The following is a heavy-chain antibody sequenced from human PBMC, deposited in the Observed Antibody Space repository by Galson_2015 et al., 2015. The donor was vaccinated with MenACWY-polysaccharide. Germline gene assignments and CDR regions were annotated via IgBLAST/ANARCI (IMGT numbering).Heavy chain of an antibody. CDR3: AKVTEMASSRRPFDV. Sequence: SLRLSCAASGFTFGSYAMGWVRLAPGKGLEWVSSIGGSGLTTFYAESVKGRFTISRDNAQNILSLQMNSLRADDTARYFCAKVTEMASSRRPFDVWGQGTMVTVSS. J-gene: IGHJ3*01. D-gene: IGHD5-24*01. CDR1: GFTFGSYA. CDR2: IGGSGLTT. V-gene: IGHV3-23*01.